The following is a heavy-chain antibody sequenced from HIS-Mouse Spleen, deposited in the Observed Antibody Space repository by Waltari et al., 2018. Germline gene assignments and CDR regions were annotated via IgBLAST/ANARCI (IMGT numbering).Heavy chain of an antibody. D-gene: IGHD4-17*01. Sequence: EVQLVESGGCLVQPGGSLSLSCAASGFPFSSYWLSGVRQAPGKGLEWVANIKQDGSEKYYVDSVKGRFTISRDNAKNSLYLQMNSLRAEDTAVYYCARRLAPDYWGQGTLVTVSS. CDR1: GFPFSSYW. J-gene: IGHJ4*02. CDR2: IKQDGSEK. CDR3: ARRLAPDY. V-gene: IGHV3-7*01.